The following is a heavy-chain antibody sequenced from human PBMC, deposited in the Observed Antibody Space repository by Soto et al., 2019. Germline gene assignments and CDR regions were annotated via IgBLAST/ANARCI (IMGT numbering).Heavy chain of an antibody. D-gene: IGHD3-10*01. V-gene: IGHV1-18*01. CDR2: ISRHNGNT. CDR1: GYVFIGYG. J-gene: IGHJ4*02. Sequence: SVKVSCKASGYVFIGYGISWVRQAPGQGLEWMGWISRHNGNTNYAQKFQGRVTMTTDASTSTAYMELRSLRSDDTAVYYCARDLDGSGSYYTDYWGQGTLVTVSS. CDR3: ARDLDGSGSYYTDY.